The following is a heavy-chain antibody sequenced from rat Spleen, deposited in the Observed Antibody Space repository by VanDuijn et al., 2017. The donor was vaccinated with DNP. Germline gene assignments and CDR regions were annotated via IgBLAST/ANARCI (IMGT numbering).Heavy chain of an antibody. J-gene: IGHJ3*01. Sequence: EVQLVESGGGLVQPGRSMKLSCAVSGVTFSDYGMAWVLQAPTKGLEWVASISFDGNNAYYRDSVRGRFIVSRDNAKSTLDLQMDSLRSEDTASYYCVRRGGKGLFSKWGQGTLVTVSS. V-gene: IGHV5-22*01. CDR3: VRRGGKGLFSK. CDR1: GVTFSDYG. CDR2: ISFDGNNA. D-gene: IGHD3-1*01.